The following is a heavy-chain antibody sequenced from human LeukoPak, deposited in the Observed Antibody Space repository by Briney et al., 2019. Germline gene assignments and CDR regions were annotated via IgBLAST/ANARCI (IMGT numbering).Heavy chain of an antibody. CDR3: ATRPLGYCTGGSCHWFDF. CDR2: FYYSGTT. J-gene: IGHJ5*01. CDR1: GGSISSSSNF. Sequence: SETLSLTCTVSGGSISSSSNFCGWIRQPPGKGLEWIGSFYYSGTTYYNPSLKSRVTISVNASKNQFSLKLTSVTAADTAVYYCATRPLGYCTGGSCHWFDFWGQGTLVTVSS. D-gene: IGHD2-15*01. V-gene: IGHV4-39*01.